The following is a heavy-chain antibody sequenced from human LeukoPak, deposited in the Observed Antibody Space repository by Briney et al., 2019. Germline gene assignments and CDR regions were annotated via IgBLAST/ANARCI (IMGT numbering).Heavy chain of an antibody. CDR3: ARDWVAGVPFDAFDI. CDR1: GFTLSNYW. CDR2: IKGDGSEK. J-gene: IGHJ3*02. D-gene: IGHD3-10*01. V-gene: IGHV3-7*01. Sequence: PGGSLRLSCVASGFTLSNYWMSWVRQAPGKGLEWVANIKGDGSEKYYVGSVKGRFTISRDNAKNSLYLHMDSLTAEDTAIYYCARDWVAGVPFDAFDIWGQGTMVSVSS.